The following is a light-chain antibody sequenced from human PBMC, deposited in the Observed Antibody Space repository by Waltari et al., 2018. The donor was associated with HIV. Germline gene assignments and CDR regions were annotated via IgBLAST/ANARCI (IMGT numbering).Light chain of an antibody. J-gene: IGLJ2*01. Sequence: QSVLTQPPSASVTPGQRVTISCSGSSSNIGSNTVNWYQQLSGTAPKLLIYSNNQRPSGVPDRFSGSKSGTSASLAISGLQSEDEADYYCAAWDDSLNGPGVFGGGTKLTVL. V-gene: IGLV1-44*01. CDR3: AAWDDSLNGPGV. CDR1: SSNIGSNT. CDR2: SNN.